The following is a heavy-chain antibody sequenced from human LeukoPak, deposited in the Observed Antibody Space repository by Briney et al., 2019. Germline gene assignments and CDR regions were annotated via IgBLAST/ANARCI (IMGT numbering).Heavy chain of an antibody. D-gene: IGHD3-16*01. CDR3: ARIFKVWGSPDAFDI. CDR1: GFTFSDYY. J-gene: IGHJ3*02. Sequence: GGCLRLSCAASGFTFSDYYMSWIRQAPGKGLEWVSYISSSGSTIYYADSVKGRFTISRDNAKNSLYLQMNSLRAEDTAVYYCARIFKVWGSPDAFDIWGQGTMVTVSS. V-gene: IGHV3-11*01. CDR2: ISSSGSTI.